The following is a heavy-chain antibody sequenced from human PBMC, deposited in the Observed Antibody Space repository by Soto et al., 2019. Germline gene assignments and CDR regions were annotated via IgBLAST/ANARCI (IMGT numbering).Heavy chain of an antibody. CDR2: LVPLFGGS. D-gene: IGHD3-16*01. V-gene: IGHV1-69*01. CDR3: ATDLGGSAPVDD. Sequence: QVQLAQSGAAVRKPGSSVKVSCKASGDTFLISAVTWLRQVPGQGLVWVGGLVPLFGGSQYGPKFEGRVTFSADESTRTAYMELNHLTSDDTAVYYCATDLGGSAPVDDWGQGTLVTVSS. J-gene: IGHJ4*02. CDR1: GDTFLISA.